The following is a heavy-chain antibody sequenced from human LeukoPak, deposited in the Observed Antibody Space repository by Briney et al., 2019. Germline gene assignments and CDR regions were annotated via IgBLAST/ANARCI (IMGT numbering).Heavy chain of an antibody. V-gene: IGHV1-69*13. J-gene: IGHJ4*02. Sequence: GASVKVSCKASGGTFSSYAISWVRQAPGQGLEWMGGIIPIFGTANYAQKFQGRVTITADESTSTAYMELSSLRSEDTAVYYCARGETSWGSYRTTFDYWGQGTLVTVSS. CDR1: GGTFSSYA. D-gene: IGHD3-16*02. CDR3: ARGETSWGSYRTTFDY. CDR2: IIPIFGTA.